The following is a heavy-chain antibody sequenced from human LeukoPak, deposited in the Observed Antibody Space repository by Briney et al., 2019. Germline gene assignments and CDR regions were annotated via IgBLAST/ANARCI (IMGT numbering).Heavy chain of an antibody. D-gene: IGHD1-26*01. CDR3: GRSGSYFDY. V-gene: IGHV3-21*06. Sequence: PGGSLRLSCAASGFTFSSYSMNWVRQAPGKGLECVSSISGRSTYIYYADSVKGRFTVSRDNANSSVYLQMNSLRAEDTAVYYCGRSGSYFDYWGQGTLVTVSS. CDR1: GFTFSSYS. J-gene: IGHJ4*02. CDR2: ISGRSTYI.